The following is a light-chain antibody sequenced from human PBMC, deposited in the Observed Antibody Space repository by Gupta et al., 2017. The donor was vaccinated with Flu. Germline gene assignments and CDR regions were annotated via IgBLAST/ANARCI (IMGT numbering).Light chain of an antibody. Sequence: SPSTLSAFVGDRVTMTFRASHNINSWLAWYQQKPGKAPKLLIYGASTLESGVALRLSGNGAGXEFTLTXTSLRTEVSGSYYCQQYFSLWAFGXGTKVEVK. CDR3: QQYFSLWA. CDR1: HNINSW. CDR2: GAS. V-gene: IGKV1-5*03. J-gene: IGKJ1*01.